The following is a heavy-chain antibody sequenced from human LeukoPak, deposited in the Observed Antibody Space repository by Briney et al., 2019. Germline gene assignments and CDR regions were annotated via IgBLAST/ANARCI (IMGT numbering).Heavy chain of an antibody. Sequence: SETLSLTCTVSGGSVSSGSHYWSWIRQPPGKGLEWIGYIYYSGSTNYNPSLRSRVTISVDTSKNQFSLKLSSVTAADTAVYYCARDRHYYDSSGYYSDAFDIWGQGTMVTVSS. CDR3: ARDRHYYDSSGYYSDAFDI. CDR1: GGSVSSGSHY. CDR2: IYYSGST. J-gene: IGHJ3*02. D-gene: IGHD3-22*01. V-gene: IGHV4-61*01.